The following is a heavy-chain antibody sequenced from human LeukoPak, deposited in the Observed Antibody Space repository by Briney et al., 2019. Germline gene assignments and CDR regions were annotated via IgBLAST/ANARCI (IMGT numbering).Heavy chain of an antibody. CDR2: IYFIGST. D-gene: IGHD6-13*01. CDR3: ARNPRSYIAAAAPYFDY. CDR1: GVSISSYY. V-gene: IGHV4-59*12. J-gene: IGHJ4*02. Sequence: PSETLSLTCTVSGVSISSYYWSWIRQPPGKGLEWIGCIYFIGSTNYNPSLKSRVTISVDKSKNQFSLKLSSVTAADTAVYYCARNPRSYIAAAAPYFDYWGQGTLVTVSS.